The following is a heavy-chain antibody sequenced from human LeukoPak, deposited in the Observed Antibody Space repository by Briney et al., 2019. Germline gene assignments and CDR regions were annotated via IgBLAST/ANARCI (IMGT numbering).Heavy chain of an antibody. CDR3: ARYSLIGNNDFDI. J-gene: IGHJ3*02. V-gene: IGHV4-59*11. Sequence: SETLSLTCTVSGGPISSHYWSWIRQPPGKGLEWIGYIDNSGRTNYNPSLMGRVTISADTSKNQFSLNVTSVTAADTAVYYCARYSLIGNNDFDIWGQGTMVTLSS. D-gene: IGHD1-20*01. CDR1: GGPISSHY. CDR2: IDNSGRT.